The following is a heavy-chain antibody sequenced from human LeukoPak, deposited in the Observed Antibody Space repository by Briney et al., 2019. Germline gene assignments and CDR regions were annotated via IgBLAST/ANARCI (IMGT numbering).Heavy chain of an antibody. CDR1: GFSFTNFA. CDR2: ISGSGAKT. J-gene: IGHJ4*02. V-gene: IGHV3-23*01. D-gene: IGHD6-6*01. Sequence: HPWGSLRLSCVASGFSFTNFAMSWVRLAPGRGLEWVSVISGSGAKTYYADSVKGRFTISRDNSKNTLYLQMNGLRADDTAVYYCAKVAYSSSSDLGNSLGFDYWGQGSLVTVSS. CDR3: AKVAYSSSSDLGNSLGFDY.